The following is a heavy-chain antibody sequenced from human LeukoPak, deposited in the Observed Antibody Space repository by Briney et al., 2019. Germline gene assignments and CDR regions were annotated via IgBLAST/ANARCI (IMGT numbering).Heavy chain of an antibody. Sequence: GDXXXTSSYYWGWIRQPPGKGLEWIGTIYYSGSTYYNPSLTSRVTISVDTSKNQFSLKLSSVTAADTAVYYCARHKDYYYSYMDVWGKGTTVTVSS. V-gene: IGHV4-39*01. CDR1: GDXXXTSSYY. J-gene: IGHJ6*03. CDR3: ARHKDYYYSYMDV. CDR2: IYYSGST.